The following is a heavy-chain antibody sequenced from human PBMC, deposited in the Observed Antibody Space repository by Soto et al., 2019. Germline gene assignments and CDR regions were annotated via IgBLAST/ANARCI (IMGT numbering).Heavy chain of an antibody. CDR1: GISFNSYA. D-gene: IGHD6-13*01. CDR3: AKESGSSSRYYFDY. Sequence: EVQLLESGGALVQPGGSLRLSCAASGISFNSYAMSWVRQAPGKGLEWVLGISGSGGSTYYADSVKGRFTISRDNSKNTLYLQMSTLRAEDTAVYYCAKESGSSSRYYFDYWGQGTLVTVSS. V-gene: IGHV3-23*01. J-gene: IGHJ4*02. CDR2: ISGSGGST.